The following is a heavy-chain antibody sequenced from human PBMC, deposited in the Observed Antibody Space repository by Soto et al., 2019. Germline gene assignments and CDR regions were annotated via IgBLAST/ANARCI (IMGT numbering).Heavy chain of an antibody. CDR1: GFTFSDYY. CDR2: ISSSGSTI. J-gene: IGHJ6*02. D-gene: IGHD3-10*01. Sequence: QVQLVQSGVGLVKPGGSLRLSCAASGFTFSDYYMSWIRQAPGKGLEWVSYISSSGSTIYYADSVKGRFTISRDNAKNSLYLQMNSLTAEDTAVYYCARDQYYYGSGSYPYYYYGMDVWGQGTTVTVSS. CDR3: ARDQYYYGSGSYPYYYYGMDV. V-gene: IGHV3-11*01.